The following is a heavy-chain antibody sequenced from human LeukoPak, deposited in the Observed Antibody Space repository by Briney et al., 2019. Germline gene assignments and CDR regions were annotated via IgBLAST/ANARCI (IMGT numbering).Heavy chain of an antibody. CDR1: GYTFTSYD. V-gene: IGHV1-8*03. J-gene: IGHJ4*02. CDR3: ARDKNPYYYDSSGYLDY. CDR2: MNPNSGNT. D-gene: IGHD3-22*01. Sequence: ASVKVSCKASGYTFTSYDINWVRQATGQGLERMGWMNPNSGNTGYAQKFQGRVTITRNTSISTAYMELSRLRSDDTAVYYCARDKNPYYYDSSGYLDYWGQGTLVTVSS.